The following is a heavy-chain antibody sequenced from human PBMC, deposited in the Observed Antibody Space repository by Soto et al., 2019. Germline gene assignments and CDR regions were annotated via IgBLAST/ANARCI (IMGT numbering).Heavy chain of an antibody. CDR1: GGSISSGGYY. CDR3: ARNDYGDSGHYYYYGMDV. Sequence: SETLSLTCTVSGGSISSGGYYWSWIRQPPGKGLEWIGEINHSGSTNYNPSLKSRVTISVDTSKNQFSLKLSSVTAADTAVYYCARNDYGDSGHYYYYGMDVWGQGTTVTVSS. CDR2: INHSGST. V-gene: IGHV4-39*01. D-gene: IGHD4-17*01. J-gene: IGHJ6*02.